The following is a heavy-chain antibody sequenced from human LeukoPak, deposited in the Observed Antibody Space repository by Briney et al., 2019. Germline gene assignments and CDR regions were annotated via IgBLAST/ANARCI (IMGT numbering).Heavy chain of an antibody. V-gene: IGHV1-18*01. J-gene: IGHJ4*02. CDR3: ARNKLRIQLWFMDY. Sequence: ASVKVSCKASGYTFTSYGISWVRQAPGQGLEWMGWISAYNGNTNYAQKPQGRVTMTTDTSTSTAYMELRSLRSDDTAVYYCARNKLRIQLWFMDYWGQGTLVTVSS. D-gene: IGHD5-18*01. CDR1: GYTFTSYG. CDR2: ISAYNGNT.